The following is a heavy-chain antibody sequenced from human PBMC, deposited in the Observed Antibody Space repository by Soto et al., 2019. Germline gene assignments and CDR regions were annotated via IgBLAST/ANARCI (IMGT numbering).Heavy chain of an antibody. CDR2: IYSGGST. Sequence: GGSLRLSCAASGFTVSSNYMSCVRQAPGKGLEWVPVIYSGGSTYYADSVKGRFTISRDNSKNTLYLQMNSLRAEDTAVYYCASHSPGIAVAGTYYYGMDVWGQGTTVTVSS. J-gene: IGHJ6*02. CDR3: ASHSPGIAVAGTYYYGMDV. V-gene: IGHV3-66*04. CDR1: GFTVSSNY. D-gene: IGHD6-19*01.